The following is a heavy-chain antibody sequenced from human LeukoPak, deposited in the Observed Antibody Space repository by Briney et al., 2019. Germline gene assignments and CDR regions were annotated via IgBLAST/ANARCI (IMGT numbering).Heavy chain of an antibody. CDR1: GFTFSSYD. Sequence: KAGGSLRLSCAASGFTFSSYDMHWVRQATGKGLERVSAIGTAGDTYYPGSVKGRFTISRENAKNSLYLQMNSLRAGDTAVYYCARGPPNYDSSGYYFLDYWGQGTLVTVSS. CDR3: ARGPPNYDSSGYYFLDY. V-gene: IGHV3-13*01. CDR2: IGTAGDT. J-gene: IGHJ4*02. D-gene: IGHD3-22*01.